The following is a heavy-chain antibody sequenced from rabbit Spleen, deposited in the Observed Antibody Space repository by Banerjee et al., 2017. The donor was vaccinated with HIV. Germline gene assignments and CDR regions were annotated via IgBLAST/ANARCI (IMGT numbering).Heavy chain of an antibody. V-gene: IGHV1S40*01. CDR1: GIDFSSGYW. D-gene: IGHD4-1*01. Sequence: QSLEESGGDLVKPEGSLTLTCTASGIDFSSGYWMCWVRQAPGKGLEWIACIFTRGGDIYYANWAKGRFTFSKTSSTTVTLQMTSLTDADTATYFCARDPFSRLVPGNLWGPGTLVTVS. CDR3: ARDPFSRLVPGNL. J-gene: IGHJ4*01. CDR2: IFTRGGDI.